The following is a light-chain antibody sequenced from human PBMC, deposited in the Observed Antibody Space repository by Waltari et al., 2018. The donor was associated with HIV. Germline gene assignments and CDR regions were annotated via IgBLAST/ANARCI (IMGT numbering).Light chain of an antibody. CDR1: TGTVTSGHY. V-gene: IGLV7-46*01. CDR3: LLYDSGARV. J-gene: IGLJ2*01. CDR2: DTR. Sequence: QAVVTQAPSLTVSPGGTVTLTCGSSTGTVTSGHYPYWFQQKPGQAPRTLIYDTRHTHSWTPARFSASLLGGKAALTLSGAQPEDEANYYCLLYDSGARVFGGGTKLTVL.